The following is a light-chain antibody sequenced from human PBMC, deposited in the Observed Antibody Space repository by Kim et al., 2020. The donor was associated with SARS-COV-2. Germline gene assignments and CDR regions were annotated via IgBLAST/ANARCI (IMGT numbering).Light chain of an antibody. V-gene: IGKV3-20*01. J-gene: IGKJ4*01. CDR1: QSLSSSY. CDR2: SAS. CDR3: QYYGSSPRT. Sequence: EIVLTQSPGTLSLSPGERATLSCRASQSLSSSYLAWYQQKPGQAPRHLIYSASSRATGIPDRFSGSGSGTDFTLTISRLEPEDFAVYYCQYYGSSPRTFGGGTKVDIK.